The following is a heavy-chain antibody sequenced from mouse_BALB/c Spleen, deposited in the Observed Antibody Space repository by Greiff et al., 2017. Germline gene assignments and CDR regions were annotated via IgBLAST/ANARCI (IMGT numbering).Heavy chain of an antibody. CDR1: GFNIKDYY. Sequence: VHVKQSGAELVRSGASVKLSCTASGFNIKDYYMHWVKQRPEQGLEWIGWIDPENGDTEYAPKFQGKATMTADTSSNTAYLQLSSLTSEDTAVYYCNEGRGAMDYWGQGTSVTVSS. CDR2: IDPENGDT. D-gene: IGHD3-3*01. V-gene: IGHV14-4*02. J-gene: IGHJ4*01. CDR3: NEGRGAMDY.